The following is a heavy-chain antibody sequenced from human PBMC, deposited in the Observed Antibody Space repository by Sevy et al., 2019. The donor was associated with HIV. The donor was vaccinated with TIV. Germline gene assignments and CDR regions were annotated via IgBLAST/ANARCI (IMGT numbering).Heavy chain of an antibody. CDR1: GFTFTNFW. D-gene: IGHD6-19*01. CDR3: ARNSGN. CDR2: VNNDGSGQ. Sequence: GGSLRLSCAASGFTFTNFWMSWVRQAPGKGLEWVANVNNDGSGQKYADSVKGRFIISRDNAKNSLYLQMNSLRTEDTAAYYCARNSGNWGQRTLVTVSS. J-gene: IGHJ4*02. V-gene: IGHV3-7*01.